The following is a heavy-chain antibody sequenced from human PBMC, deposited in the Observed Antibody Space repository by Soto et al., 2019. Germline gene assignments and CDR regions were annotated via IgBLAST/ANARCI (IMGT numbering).Heavy chain of an antibody. V-gene: IGHV3-64D*06. J-gene: IGHJ4*02. CDR2: IRGNGDPP. D-gene: IGHD5-12*01. CDR1: GLPSSSYA. CDR3: VKSRGGNNFYFFD. Sequence: PGGSLRLSCSASGLPSSSYAMHWVLQPPGKGLEYVSGIRGNGDPPFYADSVKGRFTISRDNSKNTLYLQMTSLSADDTAVYYCVKSRGGNNFYFFDWGQGVLVTVSS.